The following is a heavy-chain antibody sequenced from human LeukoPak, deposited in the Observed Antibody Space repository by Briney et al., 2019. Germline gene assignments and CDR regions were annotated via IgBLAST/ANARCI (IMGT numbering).Heavy chain of an antibody. D-gene: IGHD6-13*01. J-gene: IGHJ4*02. CDR1: GFTFTSYA. CDR3: AKVRSSSWFDFDY. V-gene: IGHV3-23*01. Sequence: GGSLRLSCAASGFTFTSYAKSWVRQAPGKGLEWVSAISGGGGGTYYADSVKGRFTISRDNSKNTVYLQMNSLRAGDTAVYYCAKVRSSSWFDFDYWGQGTLVTVSS. CDR2: ISGGGGGT.